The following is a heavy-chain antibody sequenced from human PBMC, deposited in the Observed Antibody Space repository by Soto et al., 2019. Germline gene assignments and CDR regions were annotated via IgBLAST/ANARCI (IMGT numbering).Heavy chain of an antibody. J-gene: IGHJ6*02. CDR1: GGTFSSYA. Sequence: QVQLVQSGAEVKKPGSSVKVSCKASGGTFSSYAISWVRQAPGQGLEWMGGIIPIFGTANYAQKFHGRVPITADESTSTAYMELSSLRSEDTAVYYCARDRYSISTYYYCGMDVWGQGTTVTVSS. V-gene: IGHV1-69*12. CDR3: ARDRYSISTYYYCGMDV. CDR2: IIPIFGTA. D-gene: IGHD6-13*01.